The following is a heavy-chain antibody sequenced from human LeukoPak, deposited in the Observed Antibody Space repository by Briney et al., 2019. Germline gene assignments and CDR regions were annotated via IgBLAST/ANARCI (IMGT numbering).Heavy chain of an antibody. Sequence: GGSLRLSCAASGLTFSHYSMNWVRQAPGKGLEWVSYISSSSSTRYYADSVKGRFTISRDNAKNTLYLQMNSLRAEDTAVYYCARGTWATLYYYYMDVWGKGTTVTVSS. CDR2: ISSSSSTR. CDR3: ARGTWATLYYYYMDV. J-gene: IGHJ6*03. CDR1: GLTFSHYS. V-gene: IGHV3-48*04. D-gene: IGHD5-24*01.